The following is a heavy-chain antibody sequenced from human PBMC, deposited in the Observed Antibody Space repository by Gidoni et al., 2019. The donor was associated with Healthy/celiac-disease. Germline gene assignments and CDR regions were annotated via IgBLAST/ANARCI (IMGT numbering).Heavy chain of an antibody. V-gene: IGHV3-21*01. CDR3: ARVGDYDFWSGYYNAFDI. CDR2: ISSSSSYR. Sequence: EVQLVESGGGLVKPGGSLRLSWAASGFTFSSHSMNWVSQAPGKGLEWVSSISSSSSYRYYADSVKGRFTISRDNAKNSLYLQMNSLRAEDTAVYYCARVGDYDFWSGYYNAFDIWGQGTMVTVSS. D-gene: IGHD3-3*01. CDR1: GFTFSSHS. J-gene: IGHJ3*02.